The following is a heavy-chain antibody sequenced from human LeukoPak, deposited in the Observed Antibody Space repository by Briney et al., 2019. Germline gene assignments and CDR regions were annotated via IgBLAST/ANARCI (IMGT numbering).Heavy chain of an antibody. CDR2: IYHSGST. CDR3: AREERYCSSTSCYRPSGYFDY. CDR1: GGSISSGGYY. J-gene: IGHJ4*02. Sequence: SETLSLTCTVSGGSISSGGYYWSWIRQPPGKGLEWIGYIYHSGSTYYNPSLKSRVTISVDRSKNQFSLKLSSVTAADTAVYYCAREERYCSSTSCYRPSGYFDYWGQGTLVTVSS. V-gene: IGHV4-30-2*01. D-gene: IGHD2-2*01.